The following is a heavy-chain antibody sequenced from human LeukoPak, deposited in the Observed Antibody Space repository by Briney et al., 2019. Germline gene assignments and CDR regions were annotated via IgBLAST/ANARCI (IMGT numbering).Heavy chain of an antibody. D-gene: IGHD6-19*01. V-gene: IGHV3-7*01. CDR2: IKQDGSER. CDR3: AGSGWQVYLDY. Sequence: GGSLRLSCAASGFTFTTFWMSWVRQAPGKGLEWVANIKQDGSERYYVDSVKGRFTISRGNAKNSLYLQMNSLRAEDTGVYYCAGSGWQVYLDYWGQGALVTVSS. J-gene: IGHJ4*02. CDR1: GFTFTTFW.